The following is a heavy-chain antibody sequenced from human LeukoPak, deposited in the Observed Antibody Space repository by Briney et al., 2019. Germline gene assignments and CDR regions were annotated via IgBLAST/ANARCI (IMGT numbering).Heavy chain of an antibody. V-gene: IGHV3-7*01. D-gene: IGHD3/OR15-3a*01. CDR2: INKDGSAK. Sequence: GGSLRLSCAASGFIFSSRWMHWVRQSPGKGLEWVANINKDGSAKYYVDSVKGRFTISRDNAKNSVYLQMNSLRLEDTALYYCVRGTGFILDSWGLGTLVTVSS. CDR3: VRGTGFILDS. CDR1: GFIFSSRW. J-gene: IGHJ4*02.